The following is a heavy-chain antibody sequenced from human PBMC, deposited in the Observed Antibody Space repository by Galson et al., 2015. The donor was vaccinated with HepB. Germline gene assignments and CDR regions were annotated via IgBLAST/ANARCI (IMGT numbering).Heavy chain of an antibody. V-gene: IGHV2-70*11. CDR2: IDWDDDK. CDR3: ARIPPLLFGSGKYYLDY. J-gene: IGHJ4*02. Sequence: PALVKPTQTLTMTCTFSGFSLSTRGLSVSWIRQPPGKALEWLARIDWDDDKYYTTSLRTRLTISKDTSKNQVVLTMTNMDPVDTATSYCARIPPLLFGSGKYYLDYWGQGTLVTVSS. CDR1: GFSLSTRGLS. D-gene: IGHD3-10*01.